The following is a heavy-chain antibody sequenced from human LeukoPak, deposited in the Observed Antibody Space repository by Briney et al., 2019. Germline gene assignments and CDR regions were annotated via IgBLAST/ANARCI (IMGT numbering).Heavy chain of an antibody. V-gene: IGHV1-2*02. D-gene: IGHD5-18*01. CDR2: INPNSGGT. J-gene: IGHJ4*02. Sequence: ASVKVSCTASGYTFTGYYMHWVRQAPGQGLEWMGWINPNSGGTNYAQKFQGRVTMTRDTSISTAYMELSRLRSDDTAVYYCARGGYRIQLWTPSDYWGQGTLVTVSS. CDR3: ARGGYRIQLWTPSDY. CDR1: GYTFTGYY.